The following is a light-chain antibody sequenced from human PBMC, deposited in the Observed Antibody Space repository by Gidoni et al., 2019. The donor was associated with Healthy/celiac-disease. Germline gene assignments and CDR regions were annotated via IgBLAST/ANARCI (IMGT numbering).Light chain of an antibody. CDR3: QQYNNWPPWT. CDR1: QSVSSN. Sequence: EIVMTQSPATLSVSPGERATLSCRASQSVSSNLAWYQQKPGQAPRLLIYGASIRATGIPARFSGSGSGTEFTLTISSLQSEDCAVYYCQQYNNWPPWTFGQGTKVEIK. J-gene: IGKJ1*01. V-gene: IGKV3D-15*01. CDR2: GAS.